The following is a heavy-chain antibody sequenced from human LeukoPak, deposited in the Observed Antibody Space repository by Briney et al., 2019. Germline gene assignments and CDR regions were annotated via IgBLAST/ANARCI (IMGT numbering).Heavy chain of an antibody. Sequence: GGSLRLSCAASGFTFSSYSMNWVRQAPGKGLEWVSYISSSSSTIYYADSVRGRFTISRDNAKNSLYLQMNSLRGEDKAVYYCARKTGGSLDIWGQGTMVTVSS. V-gene: IGHV3-48*01. CDR3: ARKTGGSLDI. CDR1: GFTFSSYS. D-gene: IGHD7-27*01. CDR2: ISSSSSTI. J-gene: IGHJ3*02.